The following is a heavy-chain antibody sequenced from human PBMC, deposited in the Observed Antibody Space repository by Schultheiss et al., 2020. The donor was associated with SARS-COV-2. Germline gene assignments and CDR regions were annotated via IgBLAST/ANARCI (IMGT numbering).Heavy chain of an antibody. CDR2: INHSGST. Sequence: SETLSLTCTVSGGSIHTNYWSWIRQPPGKGLEWIGEINHSGSTNYNPSLKSRVTISVDTSKNQFSLKLSSVTAADTAVYYCASFSGSYFSADAFDIWGQGTMVTVSS. CDR3: ASFSGSYFSADAFDI. CDR1: GGSIHTNY. J-gene: IGHJ3*02. D-gene: IGHD1-26*01. V-gene: IGHV4-34*01.